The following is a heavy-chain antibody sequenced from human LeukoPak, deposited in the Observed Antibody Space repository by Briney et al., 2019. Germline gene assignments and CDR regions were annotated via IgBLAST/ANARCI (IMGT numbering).Heavy chain of an antibody. CDR2: IYTSGST. CDR3: ARNYYDSSGLYYYYYMDV. Sequence: SSETLSLTCTVSGGSISSYYWSWIRQPAGKGLEWIGRIYTSGSTNYNPSLKSRVTMSVDTSKNQFSLKLSSVTAADTAVYYCARNYYDSSGLYYYYYMDVWGKGTTVTISS. J-gene: IGHJ6*03. CDR1: GGSISSYY. D-gene: IGHD3-22*01. V-gene: IGHV4-4*07.